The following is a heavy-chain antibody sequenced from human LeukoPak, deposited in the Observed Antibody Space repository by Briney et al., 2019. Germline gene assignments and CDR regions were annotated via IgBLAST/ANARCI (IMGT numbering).Heavy chain of an antibody. CDR2: IRYDGSNK. D-gene: IGHD3-22*01. CDR3: AIEYYDSSGYYRWVYYYYMDV. J-gene: IGHJ6*03. Sequence: GGSLRLSCAASGFTFSSYGMHWVRQAPGKGLEWVAFIRYDGSNKYYADSVKGRFTISRDNSKNTLYLQMNSLRAEDTAVYYCAIEYYDSSGYYRWVYYYYMDVWGKGTTVTISS. CDR1: GFTFSSYG. V-gene: IGHV3-30*02.